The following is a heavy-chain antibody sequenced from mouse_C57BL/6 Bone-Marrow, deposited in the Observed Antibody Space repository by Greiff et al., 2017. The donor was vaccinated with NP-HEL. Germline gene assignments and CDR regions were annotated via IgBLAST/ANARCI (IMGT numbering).Heavy chain of an antibody. V-gene: IGHV1-69*01. CDR3: ARCGNWTFDY. J-gene: IGHJ2*01. Sequence: QVQLQQPGAELVMPGASVKLSCKASGYTFTSYWMHWVKQRPGQGLEWIGEIDPSDSYTNYNQKFKGKSTLTVDKSSSTAYMQLSSLTSEDSAVYYCARCGNWTFDYWGQGTTLTVSS. D-gene: IGHD2-1*01. CDR1: GYTFTSYW. CDR2: IDPSDSYT.